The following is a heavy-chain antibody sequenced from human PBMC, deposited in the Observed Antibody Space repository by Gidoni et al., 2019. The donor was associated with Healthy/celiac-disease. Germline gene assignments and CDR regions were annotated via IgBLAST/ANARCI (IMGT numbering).Heavy chain of an antibody. CDR1: GFTFSSYA. CDR3: ARDPSSGYYQAYYMDV. J-gene: IGHJ6*03. CDR2: ISYDGSNK. V-gene: IGHV3-30-3*01. D-gene: IGHD3-22*01. Sequence: QVQLVASGGGVVQPGRSLRLSCAASGFTFSSYAMHWVRQAPGKGLEWVAVISYDGSNKYYADSVKGRFTISRDNSKNTLYLQMNSLRAEDTAVYYCARDPSSGYYQAYYMDVWGKGTTVTVSS.